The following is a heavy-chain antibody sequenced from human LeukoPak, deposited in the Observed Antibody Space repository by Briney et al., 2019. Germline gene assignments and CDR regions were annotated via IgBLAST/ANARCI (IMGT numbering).Heavy chain of an antibody. D-gene: IGHD3-9*01. V-gene: IGHV4-34*01. CDR3: ARSIRYFDWLLYDRGEYNWFDP. CDR2: INHSGST. Sequence: SETLSLTCAVYGGSFSGYYWSWIRQPPGKGLEWIGEINHSGSTNYNPSLKSRVTISVDTSKNQFSLKLSSVTAADTAVYYCARSIRYFDWLLYDRGEYNWFDPWGQGTLVTVSS. CDR1: GGSFSGYY. J-gene: IGHJ5*02.